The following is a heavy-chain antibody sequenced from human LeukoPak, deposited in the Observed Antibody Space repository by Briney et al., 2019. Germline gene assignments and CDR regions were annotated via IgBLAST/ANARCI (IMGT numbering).Heavy chain of an antibody. CDR3: ARLDCTGDGCYNH. Sequence: SETLSLTCSVSGDSVTSYYWSWIRQPPGKGLEWIGYVSPDGTTNYTPSLRSRVIMSVDTAKNHISLSLTSLTAADTAIYYCARLDCTGDGCYNHWGQGTLVTVSS. V-gene: IGHV4-4*08. J-gene: IGHJ4*02. CDR2: VSPDGTT. CDR1: GDSVTSYY. D-gene: IGHD2-8*02.